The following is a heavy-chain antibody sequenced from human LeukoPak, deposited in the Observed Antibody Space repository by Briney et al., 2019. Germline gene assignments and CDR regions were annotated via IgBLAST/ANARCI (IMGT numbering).Heavy chain of an antibody. D-gene: IGHD5-24*01. V-gene: IGHV4-61*01. CDR1: GGSVSSGSYY. CDR2: IYYSGST. Sequence: PSETLSLTCTVSGGSVSSGSYYWRWIRQPPGKGLEWIGYIYYSGSTNYNPSLKSRVTISVDTSKNQFSLKLSSVTAADTAVYYCARGKLGDGYNYGLDYWGQGTLVTVSS. CDR3: ARGKLGDGYNYGLDY. J-gene: IGHJ4*02.